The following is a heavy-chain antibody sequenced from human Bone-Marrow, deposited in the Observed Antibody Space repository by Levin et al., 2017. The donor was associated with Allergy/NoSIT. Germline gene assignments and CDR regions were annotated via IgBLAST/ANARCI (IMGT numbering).Heavy chain of an antibody. V-gene: IGHV3-33*01. Sequence: GGSLRLSCAASGFTFRNSGMHWVRQAPGKGLEWVALIWFGESDKYYEDSVKGRFTISRDNSKNTLYLQMNSLRVEDTAVYYCARDQSEQLDYWGQGTLVTVSS. CDR2: IWFGESDK. CDR3: ARDQSEQLDY. D-gene: IGHD6-13*01. CDR1: GFTFRNSG. J-gene: IGHJ4*02.